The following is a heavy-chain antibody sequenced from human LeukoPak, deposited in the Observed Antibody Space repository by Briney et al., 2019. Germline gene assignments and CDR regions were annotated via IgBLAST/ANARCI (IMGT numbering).Heavy chain of an antibody. J-gene: IGHJ4*02. D-gene: IGHD3-22*01. V-gene: IGHV4-4*07. CDR2: IHTSGTT. CDR1: GGSVSTHY. Sequence: PSETLSLTCRVSGGSVSTHYWSWIRQPAGKGLEWIGRIHTSGTTNYNPSLKSRVTLSLDTSNNQLSLTVTSVTAADTAVYFCARDGDGGGYPDYWGQGTLVTVSS. CDR3: ARDGDGGGYPDY.